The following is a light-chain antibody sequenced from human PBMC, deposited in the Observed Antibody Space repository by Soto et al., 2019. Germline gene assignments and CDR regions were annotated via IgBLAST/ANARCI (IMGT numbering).Light chain of an antibody. V-gene: IGLV1-44*01. Sequence: QSVLTQPPSASGTPGQRVTISCSGSSSNIGSNTVNWYQQLPGTAPKLLIYSNNQRPSGVPDRFSGSKSGTSASLAISGLQSEDEADDYCAAWDDSLNGPGVFGGGTKLTV. CDR3: AAWDDSLNGPGV. J-gene: IGLJ3*02. CDR2: SNN. CDR1: SSNIGSNT.